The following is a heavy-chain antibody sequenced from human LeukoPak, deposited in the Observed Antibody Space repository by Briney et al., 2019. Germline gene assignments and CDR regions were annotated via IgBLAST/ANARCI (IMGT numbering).Heavy chain of an antibody. CDR1: AFTFSNYG. D-gene: IGHD3-3*01. Sequence: GGSLRLSCAASAFTFSNYGMSSVRQARGKGLEWVSGIHGSSGSTYYADYVKGRSTISRDNSKNTLYLQMNSLRAEDTAVYYCARGYDFWSGYSFDYWGQGTLVAVSS. CDR2: IHGSSGST. CDR3: ARGYDFWSGYSFDY. V-gene: IGHV3-23*01. J-gene: IGHJ4*02.